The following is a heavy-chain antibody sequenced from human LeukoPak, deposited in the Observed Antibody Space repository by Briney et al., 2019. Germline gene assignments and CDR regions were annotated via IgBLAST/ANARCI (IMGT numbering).Heavy chain of an antibody. J-gene: IGHJ5*02. D-gene: IGHD3-22*01. V-gene: IGHV3-74*01. CDR3: ARDLGQYYDTSDNWFDP. Sequence: GGSLRLSCAASGFTFSNYWMHWVRQAPGKGLVWVSRINSDGINTSYADSVKGRFTISRDNAKNTLILQKNSLRAEDTAVYYCARDLGQYYDTSDNWFDPWGQGTLVTVSS. CDR2: INSDGINT. CDR1: GFTFSNYW.